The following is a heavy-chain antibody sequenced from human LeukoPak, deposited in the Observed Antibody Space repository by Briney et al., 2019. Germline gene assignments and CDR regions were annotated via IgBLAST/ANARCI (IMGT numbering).Heavy chain of an antibody. V-gene: IGHV3-23*01. D-gene: IGHD5-12*01. J-gene: IGHJ4*02. CDR3: ARDRRLARTYSGLFDY. Sequence: PGGSLRLSCAASGFSCSTRGMSWVRQAPGKGLEWVSAISGNDESTFYADSVKGRFTISRDNSRNTLYLQLSSLSAEDSAIYYCARDRRLARTYSGLFDYWGQGTLVTVSS. CDR1: GFSCSTRG. CDR2: ISGNDEST.